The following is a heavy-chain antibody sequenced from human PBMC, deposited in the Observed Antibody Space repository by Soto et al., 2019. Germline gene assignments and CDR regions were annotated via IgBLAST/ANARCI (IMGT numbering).Heavy chain of an antibody. CDR2: INSDGSTT. Sequence: GGSLRLSCAASEFTFSNYWMYWVRQAPGKGLVWVSRINSDGSTTSYADSVKGRFTISRDNAKNTLYLQMNSLRVEDTAVYYCARSPSSGWYYFDYWGQGTMVTVSS. V-gene: IGHV3-74*01. CDR3: ARSPSSGWYYFDY. D-gene: IGHD6-19*01. CDR1: EFTFSNYW. J-gene: IGHJ4*03.